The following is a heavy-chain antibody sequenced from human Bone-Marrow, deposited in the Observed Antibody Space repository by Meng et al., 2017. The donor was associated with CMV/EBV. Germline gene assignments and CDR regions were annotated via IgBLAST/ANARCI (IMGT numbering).Heavy chain of an antibody. CDR2: TYYRSKWYN. Sequence: SQTLSLTCAISGDSFSSNSAAWNWIRQSPSRGLEWLGRTYYRSKWYNDYAVSVKSRITINPDTSKNQFSLQLNSVTPEDTAVYYCARGDYYDSSEGYYFDYWGQGTLVTVSS. D-gene: IGHD3-22*01. V-gene: IGHV6-1*01. J-gene: IGHJ4*02. CDR1: GDSFSSNSAA. CDR3: ARGDYYDSSEGYYFDY.